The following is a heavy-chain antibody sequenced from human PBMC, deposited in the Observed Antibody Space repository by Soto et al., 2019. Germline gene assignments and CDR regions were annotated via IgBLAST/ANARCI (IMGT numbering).Heavy chain of an antibody. Sequence: GGYLRLSCAASGFTFSSYSMNWVRQAPGKGLEWVSYISSSSSTIYYADSVKGRFTISRDNAKNSLYLQMNSLRAEDTAVYYCAISYGPSGTWGQGTLVTVSS. CDR1: GFTFSSYS. CDR3: AISYGPSGT. CDR2: ISSSSSTI. V-gene: IGHV3-48*01. J-gene: IGHJ5*02. D-gene: IGHD4-17*01.